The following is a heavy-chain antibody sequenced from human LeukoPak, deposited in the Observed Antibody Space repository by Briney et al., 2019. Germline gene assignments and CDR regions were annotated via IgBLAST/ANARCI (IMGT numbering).Heavy chain of an antibody. V-gene: IGHV4-59*01. Sequence: SETLSLTCTVSGGSISNYYWSWVRQPPGKGLEGIGYLFYSGNTNYNPSLKSLVTISIGTFMKYFSLKLPSVTAADTAVYYCARGNEFGVVQQSLYYYYMGVWGKGTTVAVSS. CDR3: ARGNEFGVVQQSLYYYYMGV. J-gene: IGHJ6*03. CDR2: LFYSGNT. D-gene: IGHD3-3*01. CDR1: GGSISNYY.